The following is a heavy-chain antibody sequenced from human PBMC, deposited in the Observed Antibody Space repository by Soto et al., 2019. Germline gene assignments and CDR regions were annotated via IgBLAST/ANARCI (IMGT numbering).Heavy chain of an antibody. CDR1: GGTFSSFT. D-gene: IGHD6-13*01. V-gene: IGHV1-69*02. J-gene: IGHJ4*02. CDR2: IIPILGIA. Sequence: QVQLVQSGAEVKKPGSSVKVSCKASGGTFSSFTISWVRQAPGQGLEWMGRIIPILGIANYAQKFQGRVTITADKSTSTAYMELSSLRSEDTAVYYCASDRSSSSPGDYWGQGTLVTVSS. CDR3: ASDRSSSSPGDY.